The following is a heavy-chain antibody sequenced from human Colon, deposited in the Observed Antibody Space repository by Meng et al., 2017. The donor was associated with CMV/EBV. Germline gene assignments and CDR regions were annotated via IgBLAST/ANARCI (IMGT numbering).Heavy chain of an antibody. CDR2: ISGSDSNR. CDR3: ARSETFCGGGCYSKPDY. CDR1: GFTFSDYY. V-gene: IGHV3-11*01. J-gene: IGHJ4*02. Sequence: GGSLRLSCAASGFTFSDYYMSWIRQAPGKGLEWVSHISGSDSNRYYAGSVRGRFTISRDNAKNLLHLQMNSLRAEDTAMYYCARSETFCGGGCYSKPDYWGQGTLVTVSS. D-gene: IGHD2-21*01.